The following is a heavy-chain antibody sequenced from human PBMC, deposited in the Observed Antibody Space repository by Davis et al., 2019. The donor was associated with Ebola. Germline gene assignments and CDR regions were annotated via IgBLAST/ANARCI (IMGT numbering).Heavy chain of an antibody. Sequence: GGSLRLSCAASGFTFSGSAMHWVRQAPGKGLEWVGRIKSKTDGGTTDYAAPVKGRFTISRDDSKNTLYLQMNSLKTEDTAVYYCTTEQGIVGATTVLWGQGTLVTVSS. CDR3: TTEQGIVGATTVL. CDR1: GFTFSGSA. D-gene: IGHD1-26*01. CDR2: IKSKTDGGTT. J-gene: IGHJ4*02. V-gene: IGHV3-15*07.